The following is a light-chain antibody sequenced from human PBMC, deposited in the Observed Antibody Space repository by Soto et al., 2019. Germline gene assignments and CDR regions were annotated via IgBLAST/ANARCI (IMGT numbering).Light chain of an antibody. CDR3: QQANSLPLS. V-gene: IGKV1D-12*01. CDR2: GAS. CDR1: QGITSS. Sequence: DTQMTQSPSSVSASVGDRVIITCRASQGITSSLAWYQQKPGKAPNLLIYGASRLQGVVPSMFSGSGSVTDFTLTITSLQPEAFATYYCQQANSLPLSFGPGTKVDIK. J-gene: IGKJ3*01.